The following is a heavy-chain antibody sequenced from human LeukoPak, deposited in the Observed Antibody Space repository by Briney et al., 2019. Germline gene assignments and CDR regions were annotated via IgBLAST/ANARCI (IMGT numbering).Heavy chain of an antibody. CDR2: ISYDGSNK. J-gene: IGHJ4*02. CDR1: GFTFSSYA. Sequence: GGSLRLSCAASGFTFSSYAMHWVRQAPGKGLEWVAVISYDGSNKYYADSVKGRFTISRDNSKNTLYLQMNSLRAEDTAVYYCARDFGELLYPDYWGQGTLVTVSS. D-gene: IGHD3-10*01. CDR3: ARDFGELLYPDY. V-gene: IGHV3-30-3*01.